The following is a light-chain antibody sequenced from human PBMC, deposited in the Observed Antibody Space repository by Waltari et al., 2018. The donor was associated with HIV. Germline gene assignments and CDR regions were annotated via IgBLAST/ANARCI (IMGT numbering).Light chain of an antibody. J-gene: IGLJ1*01. CDR3: SSSLNRDTVL. CDR1: SNDVGIYRY. Sequence: QSVLPQPASVSESPGQSVTISCRAISNDVGIYRYVSWYQQPPGQAPNLLSYEVSNRPSGVSDRFSGSKSGNTASLTISGLQAEDEADYYCSSSLNRDTVLFGTGTKVTVL. CDR2: EVS. V-gene: IGLV2-14*01.